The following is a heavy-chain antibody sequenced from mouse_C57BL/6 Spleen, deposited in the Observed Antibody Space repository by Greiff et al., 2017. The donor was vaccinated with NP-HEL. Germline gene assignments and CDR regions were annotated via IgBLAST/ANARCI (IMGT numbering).Heavy chain of an antibody. CDR1: GYSFTGYF. Sequence: VQLQQSGPELVKPGDSVKISCKASGYSFTGYFMNWVMQSHGKSLEWIGRINPYNGDTFYNQKFKGKATLTVDKSSSTAHMELRSLTSEDSAVYYCARDYGTWYFDVWGTGTTVTVSS. CDR3: ARDYGTWYFDV. J-gene: IGHJ1*03. V-gene: IGHV1-20*01. CDR2: INPYNGDT. D-gene: IGHD1-1*02.